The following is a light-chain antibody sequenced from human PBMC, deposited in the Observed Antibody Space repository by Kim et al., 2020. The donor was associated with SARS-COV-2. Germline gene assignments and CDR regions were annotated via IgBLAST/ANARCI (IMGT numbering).Light chain of an antibody. CDR2: GRN. Sequence: SSELTQDPAVSVALGQTVRITCQGDSLRTYYATWYQQKPRQAPLLVIYGRNNRPSGIPDRFSGSASGNTASLTISGAQAEDEADFYCQSRDSGGNVVFGGGTQGTVL. V-gene: IGLV3-19*01. CDR1: SLRTYY. J-gene: IGLJ2*01. CDR3: QSRDSGGNVV.